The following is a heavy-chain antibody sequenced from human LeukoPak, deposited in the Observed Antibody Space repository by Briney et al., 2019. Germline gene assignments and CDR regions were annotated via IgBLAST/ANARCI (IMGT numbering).Heavy chain of an antibody. Sequence: GGSLRLSCAASGFTFSSYGMHWVRQAPGKGLEWAAFIRYDGSNKYYADSVKGRFTISRDNSKNTLYLQMNSLRAEDTAVYYCAKGDYGYPRGYMDVWGKGTTVTVSS. V-gene: IGHV3-30*02. CDR3: AKGDYGYPRGYMDV. CDR1: GFTFSSYG. CDR2: IRYDGSNK. J-gene: IGHJ6*03. D-gene: IGHD4-17*01.